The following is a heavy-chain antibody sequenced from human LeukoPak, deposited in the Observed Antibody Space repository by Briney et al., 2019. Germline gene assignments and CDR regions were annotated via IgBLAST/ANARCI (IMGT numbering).Heavy chain of an antibody. CDR3: VRDTSEDCSGDSCFWDDAFGI. J-gene: IGHJ3*02. Sequence: PSETLSLTCTVSGDSITSYYWSWIRQPPGKGLEWIGHIYHNRRPNYNPSLRSRVAISVDTSKNQLSLKLSSVTAADTAVYYCVRDTSEDCSGDSCFWDDAFGIWGQGTAVIVSS. D-gene: IGHD2-15*01. CDR2: IYHNRRP. V-gene: IGHV4-59*01. CDR1: GDSITSYY.